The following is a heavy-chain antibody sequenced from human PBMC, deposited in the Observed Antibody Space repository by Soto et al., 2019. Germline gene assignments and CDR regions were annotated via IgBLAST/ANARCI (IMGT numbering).Heavy chain of an antibody. CDR3: AHGSGWLSDY. D-gene: IGHD6-19*01. Sequence: QITLKESGPTLVKPTQTLTLTCSFSGFSLTSTAVGVNWIRQPPGKALEWLALIYWDDDNHFSPSLKSRLSVTKDTSKNLVVLTMTNMDPVDTATYSCAHGSGWLSDYWGQGILVTVSS. J-gene: IGHJ4*02. CDR2: IYWDDDN. CDR1: GFSLTSTAVG. V-gene: IGHV2-5*02.